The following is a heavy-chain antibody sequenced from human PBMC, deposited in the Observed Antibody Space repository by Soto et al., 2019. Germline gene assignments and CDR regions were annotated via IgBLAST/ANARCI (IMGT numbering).Heavy chain of an antibody. J-gene: IGHJ5*02. CDR1: GFTFSSYA. CDR2: ISGSGGST. Sequence: EVQLLESGGGLVQPGGSLRLSCAASGFTFSSYAMSWVRQAPGKGLEWVSAISGSGGSTYYAESVKGRFTIYRDNSKNTLYLQMNSLSAEDTAVYYCAKVFVLRNNWFDPWGQGTLVTVSS. CDR3: AKVFVLRNNWFDP. D-gene: IGHD3-3*01. V-gene: IGHV3-23*01.